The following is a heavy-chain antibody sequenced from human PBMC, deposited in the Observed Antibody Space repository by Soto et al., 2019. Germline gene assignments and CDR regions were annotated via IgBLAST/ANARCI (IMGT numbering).Heavy chain of an antibody. CDR2: IIPIFGTA. CDR3: ASRVTMGYSAYATDV. D-gene: IGHD3-10*01. V-gene: IGHV1-69*13. J-gene: IGHJ6*04. CDR1: GCTFISYA. Sequence: EASVKVSCKASGCTFISYAISWVRQAPGQGLEWMGGIIPIFGTANYAQKFQGRVTITADESTSTAYMELSSLRSEDTAVYYCASRVTMGYSAYATDVWDKGPTLT.